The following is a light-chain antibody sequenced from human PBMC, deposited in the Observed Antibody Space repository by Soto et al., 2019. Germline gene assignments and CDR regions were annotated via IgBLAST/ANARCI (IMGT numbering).Light chain of an antibody. CDR3: QQSYSTPHT. CDR2: AAS. CDR1: QSISSY. V-gene: IGKV1-39*01. J-gene: IGKJ2*01. Sequence: DIPMTQSPSSLSASVGDRVTVTCRASQSISSYLNWYQQKPGKAPKLLMYAASTLQSGVPSRFSGSGSGTDFTLTISSLQPEEFATYYCQQSYSTPHTFGQGTKLDIK.